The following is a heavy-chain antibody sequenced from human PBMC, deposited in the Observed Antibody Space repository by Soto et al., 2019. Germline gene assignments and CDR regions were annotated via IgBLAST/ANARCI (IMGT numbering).Heavy chain of an antibody. D-gene: IGHD3-3*01. Sequence: SLKISCKGSGYSFTSYLIGWVRQMPGKGLEWMGIIYPGDSDTRYSPSFQGQVTISADKSISTAYLQWSSLKASDTAMYYCARQPWSGSDAFDIWGQGTMVTVSS. V-gene: IGHV5-51*01. CDR2: IYPGDSDT. CDR3: ARQPWSGSDAFDI. J-gene: IGHJ3*02. CDR1: GYSFTSYL.